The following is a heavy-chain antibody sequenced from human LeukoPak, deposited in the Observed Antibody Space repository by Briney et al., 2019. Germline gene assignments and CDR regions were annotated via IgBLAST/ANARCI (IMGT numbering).Heavy chain of an antibody. CDR3: ARAPRASGYSSGWYEAYFDY. V-gene: IGHV7-4-1*02. J-gene: IGHJ4*02. D-gene: IGHD6-19*01. CDR2: INTNTGNP. Sequence: ASVKVSCKASGYTFTSYAMNWVRQVPGQGLEWMGWINTNTGNPTYAQGFIGRFVFSLDTSVSTAYLQISSLKAEDTAVYYCARAPRASGYSSGWYEAYFDYWGQGTLVTVSS. CDR1: GYTFTSYA.